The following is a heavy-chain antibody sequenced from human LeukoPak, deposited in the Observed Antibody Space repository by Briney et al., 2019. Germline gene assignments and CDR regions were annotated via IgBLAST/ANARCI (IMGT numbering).Heavy chain of an antibody. V-gene: IGHV3-73*01. CDR3: TRPGTMTNSGY. CDR1: GFTFSGSA. Sequence: GGSLRLSCAASGFTFSGSAMHWVRQASGKGLEWVGRIRSKANSYATAYAASVKGRFTISRDDSKNTAYLQMNSLKTEDMAVYYCTRPGTMTNSGYWGQGTLVTVSS. D-gene: IGHD3-22*01. CDR2: IRSKANSYAT. J-gene: IGHJ4*02.